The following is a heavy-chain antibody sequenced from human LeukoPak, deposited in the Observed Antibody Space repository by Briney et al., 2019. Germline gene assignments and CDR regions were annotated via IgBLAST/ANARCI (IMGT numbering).Heavy chain of an antibody. Sequence: KHGESLKISCKGSGYSFTSSWIGWVRQMPGKGLEWMGITYPGDSDTRYSPSFQGQVTISADKSISTAYLQWSSLKASDTAMYYCARKYYYGSGSKYYFDYWGQGTLVTVSS. CDR2: TYPGDSDT. CDR3: ARKYYYGSGSKYYFDY. CDR1: GYSFTSSW. D-gene: IGHD3-10*01. V-gene: IGHV5-51*01. J-gene: IGHJ4*02.